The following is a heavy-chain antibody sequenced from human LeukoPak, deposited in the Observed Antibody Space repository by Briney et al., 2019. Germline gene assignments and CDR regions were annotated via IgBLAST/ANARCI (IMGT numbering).Heavy chain of an antibody. CDR3: AGTVVIRYYYYYYMDV. CDR1: GGTFSSYA. D-gene: IGHD3-22*01. J-gene: IGHJ6*03. V-gene: IGHV1-69*05. CDR2: IIPIFGTA. Sequence: SVKVSCKASGGTFSSYAISWVRQAPGQGLEWMGGIIPIFGTANCAQKFQGRVTITTDESTSTAYMELSSLRSEDTAVYYCAGTVVIRYYYYYYMDVWGKGTTVTVSS.